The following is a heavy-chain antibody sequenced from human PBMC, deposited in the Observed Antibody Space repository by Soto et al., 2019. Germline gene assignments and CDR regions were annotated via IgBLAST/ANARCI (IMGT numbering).Heavy chain of an antibody. CDR3: ATGALGGYFDY. CDR1: GGTFSSYA. CDR2: IIPIFGTA. J-gene: IGHJ4*02. D-gene: IGHD3-16*02. Sequence: ASVKVSCTASGGTFSSYAISWVRQAPGQGLEWMGGIIPIFGTANYAQKFQGRVTITADESTSTAYMELSSLRSEDTAVYYCATGALGGYFDYWGQGTLVTVSS. V-gene: IGHV1-69*13.